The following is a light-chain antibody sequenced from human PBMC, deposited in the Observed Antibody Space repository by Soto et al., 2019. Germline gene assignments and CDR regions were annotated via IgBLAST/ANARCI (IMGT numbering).Light chain of an antibody. Sequence: EIVLTQSPGTLSLSPGERANLSCRASQSISGTYLAWYQQKPGQAPRLLIYGASSRATGIPDRFSGSGSGTDFTLTISRLEAEDFALYYCQQYGTSPRTFGQGTKVEIK. J-gene: IGKJ1*01. CDR3: QQYGTSPRT. CDR1: QSISGTY. V-gene: IGKV3-20*01. CDR2: GAS.